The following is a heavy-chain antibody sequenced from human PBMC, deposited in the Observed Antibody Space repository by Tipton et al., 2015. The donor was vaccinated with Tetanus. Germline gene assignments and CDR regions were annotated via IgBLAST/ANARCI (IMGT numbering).Heavy chain of an antibody. D-gene: IGHD2-8*01. V-gene: IGHV3-33*01. CDR1: GFIFSSYG. J-gene: IGHJ6*02. CDR2: IWYDGSNK. Sequence: SLRLSCAASGFIFSSYGIHWVRQAPGKGLEWVAVIWYDGSNKYYGDSVKGRFTISRDNSKNTPDLQMNSLRAEDTAVYYCARAGAGVFALGFGMDVWGQGTTVTVSS. CDR3: ARAGAGVFALGFGMDV.